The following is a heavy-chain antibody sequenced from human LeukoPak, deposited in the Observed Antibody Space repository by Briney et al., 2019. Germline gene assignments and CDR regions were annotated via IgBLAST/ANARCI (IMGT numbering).Heavy chain of an antibody. J-gene: IGHJ4*02. CDR1: GFTFSNYA. D-gene: IGHD5-24*01. CDR2: IGGSGDST. CDR3: AKDPVRRDGYKLHFDC. Sequence: PGGSLRLSCAASGFTFSNYAMSWVRQAPGKGLEWVSAIGGSGDSTYYADFVKGRFTISRDNSKNTMYPQMSSLRAEDTAVYYCAKDPVRRDGYKLHFDCWGQGTLVTVSS. V-gene: IGHV3-23*01.